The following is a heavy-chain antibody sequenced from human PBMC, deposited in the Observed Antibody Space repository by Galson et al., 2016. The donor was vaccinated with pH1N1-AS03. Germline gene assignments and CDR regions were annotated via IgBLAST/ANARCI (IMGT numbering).Heavy chain of an antibody. D-gene: IGHD6-19*01. CDR3: ARDGPPQGISVAGSFDF. Sequence: SLRLSCAASGFTFSSYWMSWVRQAPGKGLEWVANIKQDGSEKYYVDSVKGRFTISRDNAKNSPYLQMNSLRAEDTAVYYCARDGPPQGISVAGSFDFWGQGTLVTVSS. J-gene: IGHJ4*02. CDR1: GFTFSSYW. CDR2: IKQDGSEK. V-gene: IGHV3-7*01.